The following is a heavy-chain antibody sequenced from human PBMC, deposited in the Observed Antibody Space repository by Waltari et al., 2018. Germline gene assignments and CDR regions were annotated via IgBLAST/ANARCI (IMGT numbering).Heavy chain of an antibody. CDR3: ASQYLWSGYLGY. CDR2: INHSGST. D-gene: IGHD3-3*01. J-gene: IGHJ4*02. V-gene: IGHV4-34*01. Sequence: QVQLQQWGAGLLKPSETLSLTCAVYGGSFSGYYWSWTRQPPGRGLEWMGEINHSGSTNNIPSLKGRVTISVDTSKNQFSLKLSSVTDADTAVYYCASQYLWSGYLGYWGQGTLVTVSS. CDR1: GGSFSGYY.